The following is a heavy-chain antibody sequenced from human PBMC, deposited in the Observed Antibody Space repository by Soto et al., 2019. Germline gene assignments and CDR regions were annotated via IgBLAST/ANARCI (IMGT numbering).Heavy chain of an antibody. CDR1: GGSISSSSYY. Sequence: PSETLSLTCTVSGGSISSSSYYWGWIRQPPGKGLEWIGSIYYSGSTYYNPSLKSRVTISVDTSKNQFSLKLSSVTAADTAVYYCASYYSYFDYWGQGTPVTVSS. CDR2: IYYSGST. J-gene: IGHJ4*02. CDR3: ASYYSYFDY. D-gene: IGHD1-26*01. V-gene: IGHV4-39*01.